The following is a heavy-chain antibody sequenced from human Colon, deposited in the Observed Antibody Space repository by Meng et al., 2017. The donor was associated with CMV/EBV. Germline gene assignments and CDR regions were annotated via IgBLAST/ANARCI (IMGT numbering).Heavy chain of an antibody. D-gene: IGHD3-16*01. J-gene: IGHJ5*02. V-gene: IGHV3-11*05. CDR3: VKGHTMINP. CDR1: GFIFSDYY. CDR2: ISPTGSDT. Sequence: QVQLVQAGGGLVEPGGVLRLSCAASGFIFSDYYMTWIREAPGKGLEWVSYISPTGSDTNYADSVRGRFTISRDNAKNSLFLQMSSLTAEDTAVYYCVKGHTMINPWGQGTLVTVSS.